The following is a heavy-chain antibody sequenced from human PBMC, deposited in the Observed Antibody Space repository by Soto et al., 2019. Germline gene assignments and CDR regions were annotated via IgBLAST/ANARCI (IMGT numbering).Heavy chain of an antibody. CDR2: INAGNGNT. V-gene: IGHV1-3*01. D-gene: IGHD1-1*01. CDR3: ARVGNDRWFDP. Sequence: EASVKVSCKASGYTFTSYAMHWVRQAPGQRLEWMGWINAGNGNTKYSQKFQGRVTITRDTSASTAYMELSSLRSEDTAVYYCARVGNDRWFDPWGQGTLVTVSS. J-gene: IGHJ5*02. CDR1: GYTFTSYA.